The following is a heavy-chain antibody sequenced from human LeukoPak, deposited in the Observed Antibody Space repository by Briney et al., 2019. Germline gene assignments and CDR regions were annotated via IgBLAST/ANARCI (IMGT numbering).Heavy chain of an antibody. V-gene: IGHV3-30*18. J-gene: IGHJ6*02. CDR3: AKGGYYDSSGYYPLGDV. Sequence: HTGGSLRLSCAASGFTFSSYGMHRVRQAPAKRLDWVAVISYDGSNKYYADSVKGRFTISRDNSKNTLYLQMNSLRAEDTAVYYCAKGGYYDSSGYYPLGDVWGQRTTVPVSS. CDR2: ISYDGSNK. CDR1: GFTFSSYG. D-gene: IGHD3-22*01.